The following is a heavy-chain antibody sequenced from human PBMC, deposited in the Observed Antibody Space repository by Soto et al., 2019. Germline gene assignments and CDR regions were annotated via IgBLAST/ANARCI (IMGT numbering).Heavy chain of an antibody. J-gene: IGHJ4*02. CDR2: IGPESGAT. CDR1: GYSLTGYY. V-gene: IGHV1-2*02. Sequence: GASVKVSCKASGYSLTGYYIHWVRQAPQQGPEWMGEIGPESGATRYAQKFRGRVTMTMDTSITTVYMELKNLSPDDTAVYYCGRGRSGQIVIFYWGQGTPVTVSS. D-gene: IGHD3-3*02. CDR3: GRGRSGQIVIFY.